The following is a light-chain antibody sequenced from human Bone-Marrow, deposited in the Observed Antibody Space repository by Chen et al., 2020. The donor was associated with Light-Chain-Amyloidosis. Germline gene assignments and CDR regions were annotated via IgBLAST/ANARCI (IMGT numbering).Light chain of an antibody. V-gene: IGKV3-20*01. CDR1: QSVHNNY. J-gene: IGKJ4*01. Sequence: EIVSTHSPRTLSFSPGDRATLSCRASQSVHNNYVAWYQQRPDQPPTLLIFHTSTRAADIPDRFSGSGSGTDFALTISSLEPEDFAVYFCQQYGTSPLTFGGGSKVEIK. CDR2: HTS. CDR3: QQYGTSPLT.